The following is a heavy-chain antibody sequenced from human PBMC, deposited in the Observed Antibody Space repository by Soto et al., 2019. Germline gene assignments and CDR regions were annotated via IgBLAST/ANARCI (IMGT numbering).Heavy chain of an antibody. V-gene: IGHV4-4*07. CDR2: IYSSGSA. Sequence: SETLSLTCTVSGGSIYTYSWTWLRQPAGKGLEWIGHIYSSGSANYNPSLKSRVSMSIDTSKNQFSLKLNSVTAADTAVYYCATIVGANDYWGQGALVTVSS. CDR3: ATIVGANDY. CDR1: GGSIYTYS. D-gene: IGHD1-26*01. J-gene: IGHJ4*02.